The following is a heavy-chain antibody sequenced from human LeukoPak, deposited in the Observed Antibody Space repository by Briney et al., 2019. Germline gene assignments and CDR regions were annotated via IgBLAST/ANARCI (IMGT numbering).Heavy chain of an antibody. CDR3: ARDTTDSSGWHWRWHPYNWFDP. V-gene: IGHV1-18*01. Sequence: ASVKVSCKASGYTFTSYGISWVRQAPGQGLEWMGWISAYNGNTNYAQKLQGRVTMTTDTSTSTAYMELRSLRSDDTAVYYCARDTTDSSGWHWRWHPYNWFDPWGQGTLVTVSS. D-gene: IGHD6-19*01. CDR1: GYTFTSYG. CDR2: ISAYNGNT. J-gene: IGHJ5*02.